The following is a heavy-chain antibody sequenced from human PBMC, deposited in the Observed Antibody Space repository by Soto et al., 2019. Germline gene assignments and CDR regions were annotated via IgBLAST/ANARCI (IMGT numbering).Heavy chain of an antibody. CDR1: GNSLNNYW. V-gene: IGHV5-10-1*01. CDR3: ARHFEYSTSFRYFYYGFDV. Sequence: PGESLKISCKGSGNSLNNYWISWVRQMPGEGLEWLGRVDPYDSYTDYSPSFQGHVSISGDKTTGTAYLQWSSLKASDTAIYYCARHFEYSTSFRYFYYGFDVWGQGTTVTVSS. CDR2: VDPYDSYT. D-gene: IGHD2-8*01. J-gene: IGHJ6*02.